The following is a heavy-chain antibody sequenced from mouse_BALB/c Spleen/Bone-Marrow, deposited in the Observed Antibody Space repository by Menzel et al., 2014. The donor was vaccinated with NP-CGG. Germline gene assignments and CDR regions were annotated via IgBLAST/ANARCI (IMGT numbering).Heavy chain of an antibody. D-gene: IGHD4-1*01. CDR1: GFNIKDTY. V-gene: IGHV14-3*02. J-gene: IGHJ4*01. CDR3: ARWEYYAMDY. Sequence: VQLQRPGAELVKPGASVKLSCTASGFNIKDTYMHWVKQRPEQGLEWIGRIDPANGNTKYDPKFQGKATITADTSSNTAYLQLSSLTSEDTAVYYCARWEYYAMDYWGQGTSVTVSS. CDR2: IDPANGNT.